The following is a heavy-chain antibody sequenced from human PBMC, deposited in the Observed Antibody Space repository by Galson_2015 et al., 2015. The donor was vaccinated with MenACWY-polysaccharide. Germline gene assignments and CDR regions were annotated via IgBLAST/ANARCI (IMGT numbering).Heavy chain of an antibody. CDR3: AKRGVYGSGTFYTNNWFDP. J-gene: IGHJ5*02. D-gene: IGHD3-10*01. CDR2: ISGSGGRT. Sequence: SLRLSCAASGFTFSSYAMNWVRQAPGKGLEWVSTISGSGGRTNYADSVKGRFTISRDSSKNTLYLQMNSLRAEDTAVYYCAKRGVYGSGTFYTNNWFDPWGQGTLVTVSS. CDR1: GFTFSSYA. V-gene: IGHV3-23*01.